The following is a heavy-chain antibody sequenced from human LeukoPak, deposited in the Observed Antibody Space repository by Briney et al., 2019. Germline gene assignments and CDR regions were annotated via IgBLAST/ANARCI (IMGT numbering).Heavy chain of an antibody. CDR1: GYTFTSYG. J-gene: IGHJ6*03. CDR2: IIPIFGTA. V-gene: IGHV1-69*13. CDR3: ARARQYCSSTSCYYMDV. Sequence: SVKVSCKASGYTFTSYGISWVRQAPGQGLEWMGGIIPIFGTANYAQKFQGRVTITADESTSTAYMELSSLRSEDTAVYYCARARQYCSSTSCYYMDVWGKGTTVTVSS. D-gene: IGHD2-2*01.